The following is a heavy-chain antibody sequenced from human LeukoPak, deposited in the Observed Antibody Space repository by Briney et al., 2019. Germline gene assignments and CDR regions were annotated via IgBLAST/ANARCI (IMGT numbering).Heavy chain of an antibody. J-gene: IGHJ4*02. V-gene: IGHV6-1*01. CDR1: GESVSSINGA. D-gene: IGHD6-19*01. CDR3: ARDEGNTGWYTFDY. Sequence: SQTLSVTCAISGESVSSINGAWNWIRQSPSRGLEWLGRTSYRSKWFYDYAVSMKGRINISPDTSQNLFSLQPTSVTPDDTAVYYCARDEGNTGWYTFDYWGQGTLVTVSS. CDR2: TSYRSKWFY.